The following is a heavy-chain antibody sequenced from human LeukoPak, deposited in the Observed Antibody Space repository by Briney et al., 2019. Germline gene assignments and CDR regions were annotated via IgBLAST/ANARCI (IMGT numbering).Heavy chain of an antibody. CDR2: TYYRSKWYN. CDR3: ARDLILLNYYDSSGSYYYYYGMDV. Sequence: SQTLSLTCAISGASVSSNSAAWNWIRQSPSRGLEWLGRTYYRSKWYNDYAVSVKSRITINPDTSKNQFSLQLNSVTPEDTAVYYCARDLILLNYYDSSGSYYYYYGMDVWGQGTTVTVSS. D-gene: IGHD3-22*01. V-gene: IGHV6-1*01. J-gene: IGHJ6*02. CDR1: GASVSSNSAA.